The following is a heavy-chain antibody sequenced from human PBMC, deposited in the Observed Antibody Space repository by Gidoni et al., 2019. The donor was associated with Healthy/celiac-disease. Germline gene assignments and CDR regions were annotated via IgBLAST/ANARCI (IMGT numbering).Heavy chain of an antibody. V-gene: IGHV3-33*01. CDR3: ARGTGQLVGWFDP. D-gene: IGHD6-6*01. CDR1: GFTFSSYG. J-gene: IGHJ5*02. Sequence: QVQLVESGGGVVQPGRSLRLSCAASGFTFSSYGMHWVRQAPGKGLEWVAVIWYDGSNKYYADSVKGRFTISRDNSKNTLYLQMNSLRAEDTAVYYCARGTGQLVGWFDPWGQGTLVTVSS. CDR2: IWYDGSNK.